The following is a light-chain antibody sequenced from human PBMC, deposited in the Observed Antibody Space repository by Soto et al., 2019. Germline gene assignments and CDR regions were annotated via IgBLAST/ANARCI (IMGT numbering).Light chain of an antibody. Sequence: DIPMTQSPSSLSASVGDRVTITCRASQSISSYLNWYQQKPGKAPKVLINAATSLQSGVPSRFSGSGSGTDFTLTISSLQPEDFATYYCQQSYSTPYTFGQGTKLEIK. CDR2: AAT. CDR1: QSISSY. V-gene: IGKV1-39*01. CDR3: QQSYSTPYT. J-gene: IGKJ2*01.